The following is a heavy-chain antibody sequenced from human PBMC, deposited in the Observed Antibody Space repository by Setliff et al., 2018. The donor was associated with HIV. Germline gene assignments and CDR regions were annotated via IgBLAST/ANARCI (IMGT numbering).Heavy chain of an antibody. Sequence: ETLSLTCTVSGGSISSYYWSWIRQPPGKGLEWIGYIYTSGSVNYNPSLSSRVTISVDTSKNQFSLKVNSVTAADTAVYYCARSPRIGVAGEFEYWGQGTLVTVSS. J-gene: IGHJ4*02. CDR1: GGSISSYY. V-gene: IGHV4-4*09. D-gene: IGHD6-19*01. CDR3: ARSPRIGVAGEFEY. CDR2: IYTSGSV.